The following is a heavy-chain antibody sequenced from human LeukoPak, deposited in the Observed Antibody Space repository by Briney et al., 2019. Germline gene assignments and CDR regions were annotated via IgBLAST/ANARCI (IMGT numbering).Heavy chain of an antibody. D-gene: IGHD3-22*01. Sequence: GGSLQISCKGSGYLFTSYWIGWVRQVPGKGLEWMGIIYPGDSDTRYSPSFQGQVTISADKSISTAYLQWSSLKASDTAMYYCARHRRLNGTMIVALDYWGQGTLVTVSS. J-gene: IGHJ4*02. V-gene: IGHV5-51*01. CDR3: ARHRRLNGTMIVALDY. CDR2: IYPGDSDT. CDR1: GYLFTSYW.